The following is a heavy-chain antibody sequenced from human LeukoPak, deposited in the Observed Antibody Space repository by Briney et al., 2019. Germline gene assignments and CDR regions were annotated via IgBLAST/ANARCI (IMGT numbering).Heavy chain of an antibody. V-gene: IGHV4-30-2*01. J-gene: IGHJ4*02. D-gene: IGHD6-13*01. CDR2: IYHDGSA. CDR3: ARVSSSSWHYFDF. Sequence: SETLSLTCAVSGGSIGGGGYSWSWIRQPPGKGLEWIGYIYHDGSAYYTRSTEYNPSFKSRVTFSVDPSKNQFFLTLSSVTAADTAVYYCARVSSSSWHYFDFWGQGTLVTVSS. CDR1: GGSIGGGGYS.